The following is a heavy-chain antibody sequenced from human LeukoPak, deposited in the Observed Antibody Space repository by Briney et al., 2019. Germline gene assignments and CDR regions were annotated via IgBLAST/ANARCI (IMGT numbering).Heavy chain of an antibody. V-gene: IGHV3-49*03. CDR3: ATAEGSSWYTVPYYFDY. CDR2: IRSKAYGGTT. CDR1: GFTFGDYA. D-gene: IGHD6-13*01. J-gene: IGHJ4*02. Sequence: GGSLRLSCTASGFTFGDYAMSWFRQAPGKGLEWVGFIRSKAYGGTTEYAASVKGRFTISRDDSKSIAYLQMNSLKTEDTAVYYCATAEGSSWYTVPYYFDYWGQGTLVTVSS.